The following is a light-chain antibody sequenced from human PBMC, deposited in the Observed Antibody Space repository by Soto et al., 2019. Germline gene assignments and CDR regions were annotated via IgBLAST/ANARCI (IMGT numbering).Light chain of an antibody. Sequence: DIVLTQSPATLSLSPGDRATLSCRGSQSVGTSLAWYKQQPGQAPRLLIHDAAYRASGIPERFRGSGSGTAFSLSISSLEPDDFAVYYCQHRSSWPRSFGRGTKVEV. CDR1: QSVGTS. CDR2: DAA. CDR3: QHRSSWPRS. J-gene: IGKJ1*01. V-gene: IGKV3-11*01.